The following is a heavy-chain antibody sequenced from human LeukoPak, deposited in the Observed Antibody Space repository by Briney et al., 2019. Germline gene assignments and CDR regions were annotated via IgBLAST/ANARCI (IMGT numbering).Heavy chain of an antibody. CDR1: GFIFSTYG. V-gene: IGHV3-33*01. CDR2: IWYDGSQK. Sequence: GGSLRLFCAASGFIFSTYGLHWVRQSPGRGLEWVAVIWYDGSQKYYADSVKGRFTISRDDSKNTIYLQMDSLRAEDTAVYYCATSSPRNYFDHWGQGTLVTVSS. D-gene: IGHD1-14*01. CDR3: ATSSPRNYFDH. J-gene: IGHJ4*02.